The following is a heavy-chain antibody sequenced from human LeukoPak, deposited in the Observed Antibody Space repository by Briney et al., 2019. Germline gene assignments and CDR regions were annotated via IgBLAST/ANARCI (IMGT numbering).Heavy chain of an antibody. Sequence: SETLSLTCAVYGGSFSGYYWSWVRQPPGKGLEWIGEINHSGSTNYNPSLKSRVTISVDTSKNQFSLKLSPVTAADTAVYYCARLRGSSPSRGVYFDYWGQGTLVTVSS. CDR1: GGSFSGYY. CDR3: ARLRGSSPSRGVYFDY. V-gene: IGHV4-34*01. D-gene: IGHD6-6*01. CDR2: INHSGST. J-gene: IGHJ4*02.